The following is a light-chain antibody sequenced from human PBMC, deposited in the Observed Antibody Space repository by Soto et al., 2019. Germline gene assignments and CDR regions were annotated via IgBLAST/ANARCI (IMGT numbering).Light chain of an antibody. V-gene: IGLV1-40*01. J-gene: IGLJ2*01. CDR2: GIT. CDR1: SSNFGAGFD. CDR3: SSYTSSSTLV. Sequence: QSVLTQPPSVSGAPGQWVTISCTGSSSNFGAGFDVHWYQQLPGTAPKLLIYGITNRPSGVSNRFSGSKSGNTASLTISGLQAEDEADYYCSSYTSSSTLVFGGGTKLTVL.